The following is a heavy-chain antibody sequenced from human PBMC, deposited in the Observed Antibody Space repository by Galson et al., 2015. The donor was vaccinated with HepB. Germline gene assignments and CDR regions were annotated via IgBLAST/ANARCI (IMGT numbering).Heavy chain of an antibody. CDR1: GFSLSTSGVG. V-gene: IGHV2-5*01. Sequence: PALAKPTQTLTLTCTFSGFSLSTSGVGVGWIRQPPGKALEWLALIYWNDDKRYSPSLKSRLTITKDTSKNQVVLTMTNMDPVDTATYYCAHRRWFLGWFDPWGQGTLVTVSS. D-gene: IGHD2-15*01. CDR2: IYWNDDK. J-gene: IGHJ5*02. CDR3: AHRRWFLGWFDP.